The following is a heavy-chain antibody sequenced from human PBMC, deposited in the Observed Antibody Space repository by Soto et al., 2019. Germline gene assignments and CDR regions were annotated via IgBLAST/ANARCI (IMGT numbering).Heavy chain of an antibody. D-gene: IGHD2-15*01. V-gene: IGHV4-34*01. Sequence: LSLTCAVYGGSFSGYYWSWIRQPPGKGLEWIGEINHSGSTNYNPSLKSRVTISVDTSKNQFSLKPSSVTAADTAVYYCAREAVVVAPTGYGMDVWGQGTTVTVSS. CDR1: GGSFSGYY. J-gene: IGHJ6*02. CDR2: INHSGST. CDR3: AREAVVVAPTGYGMDV.